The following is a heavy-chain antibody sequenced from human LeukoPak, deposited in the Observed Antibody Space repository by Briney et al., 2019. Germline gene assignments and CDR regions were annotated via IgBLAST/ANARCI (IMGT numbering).Heavy chain of an antibody. CDR1: GGSISSYY. V-gene: IGHV4-59*01. Sequence: SETLSLTCTVSGGSISSYYWSWIRQPPGKGLEWIGYIYYSGSTNYNPSLKSRVTISVDTSKNQFSLKLSSVTAADTAVYYRARAVDYYGSGSYYPSFDYWGQGTLVTVSS. CDR2: IYYSGST. J-gene: IGHJ4*02. CDR3: ARAVDYYGSGSYYPSFDY. D-gene: IGHD3-10*01.